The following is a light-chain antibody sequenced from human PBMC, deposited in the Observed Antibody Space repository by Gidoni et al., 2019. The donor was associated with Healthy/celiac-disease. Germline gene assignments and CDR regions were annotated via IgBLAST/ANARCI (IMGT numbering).Light chain of an antibody. CDR3: CSYAGSSTPVV. J-gene: IGLJ2*01. CDR1: SSDVGSYNL. Sequence: QSALTQPASVSGSPGPSLTISCTGTSSDVGSYNLVSWYHQHPGKAPKLMIYEGSKRPSGVSNRFSGSKSGNTASLTISGLQAEDEADYYCCSYAGSSTPVVFGGGTKLTVL. V-gene: IGLV2-23*01. CDR2: EGS.